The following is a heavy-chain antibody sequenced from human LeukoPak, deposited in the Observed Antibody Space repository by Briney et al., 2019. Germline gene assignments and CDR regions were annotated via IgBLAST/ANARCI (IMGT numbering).Heavy chain of an antibody. J-gene: IGHJ5*02. V-gene: IGHV1-2*02. D-gene: IGHD2-8*01. Sequence: ASVKVSCKASGYTFTGYYMHWVRQAPGQGLEWMGWINPNSGGTNYAQKFQGRVTMTRDTPISTAYMELSGLRSDDTAVYYCARAGGYCTNGVCYPMYWFDPWGQGTLVTVSS. CDR2: INPNSGGT. CDR3: ARAGGYCTNGVCYPMYWFDP. CDR1: GYTFTGYY.